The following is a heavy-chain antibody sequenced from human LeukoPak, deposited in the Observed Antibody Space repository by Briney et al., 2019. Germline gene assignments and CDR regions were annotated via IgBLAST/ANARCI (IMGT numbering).Heavy chain of an antibody. D-gene: IGHD6-6*01. CDR3: ARHGGYSSSAAY. CDR1: GGSISGYY. V-gene: IGHV4-4*09. Sequence: SETLSLTCTVSGGSISGYYWGWIRQPPGKGLEWIGYIYTTGTTNYNPSLKSRVTISVDTSKNQFSLKLNSVTAADTAVYYCARHGGYSSSAAYWGQGALVTVSS. J-gene: IGHJ4*02. CDR2: IYTTGTT.